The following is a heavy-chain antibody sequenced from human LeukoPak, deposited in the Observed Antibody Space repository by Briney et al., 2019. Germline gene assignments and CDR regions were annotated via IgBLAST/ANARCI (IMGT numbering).Heavy chain of an antibody. Sequence: PGGSLRLSCAASGFTFSNYEMTWVRQAPGKGLEGVSYISNSAYTIYYADSVKGRFTISRDNPKNSLYLQMNSLRAEDTAIYYCARAGVYYNALYYFDYRGQGSLVTVSS. D-gene: IGHD3-10*01. CDR2: ISNSAYTI. V-gene: IGHV3-48*03. J-gene: IGHJ4*02. CDR1: GFTFSNYE. CDR3: ARAGVYYNALYYFDY.